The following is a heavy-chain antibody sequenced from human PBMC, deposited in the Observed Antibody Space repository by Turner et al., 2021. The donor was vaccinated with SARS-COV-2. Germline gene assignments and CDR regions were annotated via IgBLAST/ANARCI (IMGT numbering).Heavy chain of an antibody. J-gene: IGHJ4*02. Sequence: EVQLVESGGDLVQPGRSLRLSCAASGFTFDDYAMHWVRQAPGKGLEWVSGISRNSASIDYADSVKGRFTISRDNAKNSLYLQMISLRAEDTAFYYCTRGDVGGNPLSNNFDYWGQGTLVTVSS. CDR3: TRGDVGGNPLSNNFDY. D-gene: IGHD2-15*01. CDR2: ISRNSASI. V-gene: IGHV3-9*01. CDR1: GFTFDDYA.